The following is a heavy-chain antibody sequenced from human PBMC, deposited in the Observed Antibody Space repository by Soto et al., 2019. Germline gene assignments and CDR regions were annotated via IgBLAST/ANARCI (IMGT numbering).Heavy chain of an antibody. CDR3: AKDPRFYGMDV. J-gene: IGHJ6*02. V-gene: IGHV4-61*01. CDR2: FYFTGST. CDR1: GASVSSDSYS. Sequence: QVRLQESGPGLVKPSETLSLTCTVSGASVSSDSYSWAWIRQPPGKGLEWIGCFYFTGSTKTNPSLQSRVSISVDESKNQMPLKLNSVTAADTAVYYCAKDPRFYGMDVWGQGTTVTVSS.